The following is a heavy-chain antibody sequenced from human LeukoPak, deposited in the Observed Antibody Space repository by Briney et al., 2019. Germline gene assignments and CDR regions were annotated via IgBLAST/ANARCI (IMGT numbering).Heavy chain of an antibody. CDR3: ARGLRYYYDSDSADY. D-gene: IGHD3-22*01. Sequence: AASVKVSCKASGGTFSSYAISWVRQAPGQGLEWMGGIIPIFGTANYAQKFQGRVTITTDESTSTDYMELSSLRSEDTAVYYCARGLRYYYDSDSADYWGQGTLVTVSS. V-gene: IGHV1-69*05. CDR1: GGTFSSYA. CDR2: IIPIFGTA. J-gene: IGHJ4*02.